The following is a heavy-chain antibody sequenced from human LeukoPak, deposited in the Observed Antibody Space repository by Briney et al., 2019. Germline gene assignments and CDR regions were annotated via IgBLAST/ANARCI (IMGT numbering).Heavy chain of an antibody. J-gene: IGHJ4*02. CDR1: GFSFSSYG. CDR3: AKDLGVGAYLLFDYITSGLDS. Sequence: QPGGSLRLSCTASGFSFSSYGMHWVRQAPGKGLEWVAVISYDGSNEYFADSVKGRFTVSRDNSKNTLYLQMNSLRPEDTGVYYCAKDLGVGAYLLFDYITSGLDSWGQGTLVTVSS. D-gene: IGHD2/OR15-2a*01. CDR2: ISYDGSNE. V-gene: IGHV3-30*18.